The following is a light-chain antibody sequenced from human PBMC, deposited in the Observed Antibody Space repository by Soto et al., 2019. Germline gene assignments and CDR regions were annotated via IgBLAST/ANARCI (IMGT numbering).Light chain of an antibody. V-gene: IGKV3-15*01. J-gene: IGKJ4*02. CDR1: QSVGST. Sequence: EIFMTQSPATLSVFPGERVILSCRASQSVGSTLAWYQQKPGQAPRLLIRGAATRATGVPARFSGSGSGIEFTFTIRSLQCEDVAVYYCQQYSSSLTFGGGTKLEI. CDR2: GAA. CDR3: QQYSSSLT.